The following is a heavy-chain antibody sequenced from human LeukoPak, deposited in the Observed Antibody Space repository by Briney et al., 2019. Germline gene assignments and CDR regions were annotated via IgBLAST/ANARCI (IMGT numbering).Heavy chain of an antibody. CDR2: ISWSSGSI. CDR1: GFTFDDYA. J-gene: IGHJ4*02. Sequence: PGRSLRLSCAASGFTFDDYAMHWVRQAPGKGLEWVSGISWSSGSIGYADSVKGRFTISRDNAKNSLYLQMNSLRTEDTALYYCAKEFWGYAFDYWGQGTLVTVSS. V-gene: IGHV3-9*01. CDR3: AKEFWGYAFDY. D-gene: IGHD3-16*01.